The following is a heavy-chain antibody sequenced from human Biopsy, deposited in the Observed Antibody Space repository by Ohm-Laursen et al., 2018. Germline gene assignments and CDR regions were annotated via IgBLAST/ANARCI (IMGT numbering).Heavy chain of an antibody. Sequence: SVKVSCKVSGYTLTALSMHWVRQAPGRGLEWMGGFAPENGKTIYAQKFQGRITMTEDTSTDTAYMELSSLRSEDTAVYYCAADINVWNVNYWGQGTQVTVS. V-gene: IGHV1-24*01. CDR2: FAPENGKT. CDR1: GYTLTALS. CDR3: AADINVWNVNY. D-gene: IGHD1-1*01. J-gene: IGHJ4*02.